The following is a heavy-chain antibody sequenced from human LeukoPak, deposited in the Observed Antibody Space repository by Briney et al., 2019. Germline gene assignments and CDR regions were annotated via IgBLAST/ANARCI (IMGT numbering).Heavy chain of an antibody. CDR2: ISSSGSTI. CDR1: GFTFSDYY. D-gene: IGHD2-15*01. CDR3: AREGCSGGSCYHNWFDP. Sequence: SGGSLRLSCAASGFTFSDYYMSWIRQAPGKGLEWVSHISSSGSTIYYADSVKGRFTISRDNAKNSLYLQMNSLRAEDTAVYYCAREGCSGGSCYHNWFDPWGQGTLVTVSS. J-gene: IGHJ5*02. V-gene: IGHV3-11*04.